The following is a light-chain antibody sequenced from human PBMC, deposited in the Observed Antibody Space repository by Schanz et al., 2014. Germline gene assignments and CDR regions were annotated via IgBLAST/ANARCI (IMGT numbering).Light chain of an antibody. CDR2: GNN. V-gene: IGLV1-44*01. Sequence: QSVLAQPPSASGPPGQRVTISCSGSSSNIGSNAVNWYQQLPGTAPKLLIYGNNQRPSGVPDRFSGSKSGTSASLAISGLQSEDEAHYYCAAWDDSLNAWFFGGGTKLTVL. CDR3: AAWDDSLNAWF. CDR1: SSNIGSNA. J-gene: IGLJ3*02.